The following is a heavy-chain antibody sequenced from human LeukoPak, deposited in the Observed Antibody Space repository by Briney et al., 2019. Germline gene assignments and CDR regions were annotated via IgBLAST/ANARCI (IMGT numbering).Heavy chain of an antibody. Sequence: GGSLRLSCAASGFTFNTYWMHWVRQAPGKGLEWVSAISGSGGSTYYADSVKGRFTISRDNSKNTLYLQMNSLRAEDTAVYYCAKTPYGNYYYYMDVWGKGTTVTVSS. CDR2: ISGSGGST. D-gene: IGHD3-10*01. CDR3: AKTPYGNYYYYMDV. V-gene: IGHV3-23*01. J-gene: IGHJ6*03. CDR1: GFTFNTYW.